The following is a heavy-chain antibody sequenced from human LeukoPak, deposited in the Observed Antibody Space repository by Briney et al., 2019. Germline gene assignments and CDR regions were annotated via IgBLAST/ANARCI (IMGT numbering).Heavy chain of an antibody. Sequence: GGSLRLSCAASGFTFSSYSMNWVRRAPGKGLEWVSCISSSSSATYYADSVKGRFTISRDTSRNTLYLQMNSLRAEDTAVYFCARDKRRGSSWYTFDIWGQGTMVTVSS. V-gene: IGHV3-48*01. CDR3: ARDKRRGSSWYTFDI. CDR2: ISSSSSAT. CDR1: GFTFSSYS. J-gene: IGHJ3*02. D-gene: IGHD1-1*01.